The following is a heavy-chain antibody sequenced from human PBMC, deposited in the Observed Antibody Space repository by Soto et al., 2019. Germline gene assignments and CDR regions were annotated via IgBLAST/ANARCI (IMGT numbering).Heavy chain of an antibody. V-gene: IGHV1-69*13. Sequence: GASVKVSCKASGGTFSSYPISWVRQAPGQGLEWMGGIIPIFGTANYAQKFQGRVTITADESTSTAYMELSSLRSEDTAVYYCARVAFSVVIISDYYYYGMDVWGQGTTVTVSS. CDR3: ARVAFSVVIISDYYYYGMDV. CDR2: IIPIFGTA. CDR1: GGTFSSYP. D-gene: IGHD3-3*01. J-gene: IGHJ6*02.